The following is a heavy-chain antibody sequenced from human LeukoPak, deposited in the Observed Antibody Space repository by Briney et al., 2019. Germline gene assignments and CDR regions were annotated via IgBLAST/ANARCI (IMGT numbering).Heavy chain of an antibody. V-gene: IGHV1-69*05. CDR1: GGTFSSYA. Sequence: SVKVSCKASGGTFSSYAISWVRQAPGQGLEWMGGIIPIFGTANYAQKFQGRVTITTVESTSTAYMELSSLRSEDTAVYYCARDPGYSSGWFDYWGQGTLVTVSS. D-gene: IGHD6-19*01. J-gene: IGHJ4*02. CDR2: IIPIFGTA. CDR3: ARDPGYSSGWFDY.